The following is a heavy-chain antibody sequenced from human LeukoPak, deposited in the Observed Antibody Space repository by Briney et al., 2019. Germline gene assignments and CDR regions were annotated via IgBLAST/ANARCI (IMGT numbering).Heavy chain of an antibody. Sequence: PSETLSLTCTVSGGSISSYYWSWIRQPPGKGLEWIGYIYYSGSTNYNPSLKSRVTISVDTSKNQFSLKLSSVTAADTAVYYCARGYYDFWSGYYTPSNWFDPWGQGTLVTVSS. CDR2: IYYSGST. CDR1: GGSISSYY. J-gene: IGHJ5*02. CDR3: ARGYYDFWSGYYTPSNWFDP. V-gene: IGHV4-59*01. D-gene: IGHD3-3*01.